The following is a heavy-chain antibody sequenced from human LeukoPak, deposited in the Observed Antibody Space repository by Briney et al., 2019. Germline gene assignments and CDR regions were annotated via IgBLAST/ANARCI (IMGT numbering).Heavy chain of an antibody. CDR2: INGATGNT. D-gene: IGHD2/OR15-2a*01. Sequence: ASVKVSCKASGYTFTSHALHWVRQAPGEGLEWMAWINGATGNTEYSQKFQARVTITRDTSASTAYMELSSLRSEDTAVYYCARSIIIVPNTSYYYSYMDVWGQGTTVTVSS. J-gene: IGHJ6*02. V-gene: IGHV1-3*01. CDR1: GYTFTSHA. CDR3: ARSIIIVPNTSYYYSYMDV.